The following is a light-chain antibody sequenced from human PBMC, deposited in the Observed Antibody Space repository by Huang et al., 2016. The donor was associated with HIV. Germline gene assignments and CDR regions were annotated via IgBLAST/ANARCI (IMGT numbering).Light chain of an antibody. CDR3: QQRSNWPPLT. CDR1: QSVSTY. CDR2: DAA. Sequence: VLTQSPATLSLSPGERATLSCRASQSVSTYLAWYQQKPGQAPRLRIYDAAKRSTGVPARFSGSGCGTDFSLTISSLEPEDFAVYCCQQRSNWPPLTFGGGTKVEIK. V-gene: IGKV3-11*01. J-gene: IGKJ4*01.